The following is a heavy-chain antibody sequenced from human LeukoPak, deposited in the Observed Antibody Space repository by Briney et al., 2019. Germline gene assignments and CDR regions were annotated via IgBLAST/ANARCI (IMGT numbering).Heavy chain of an antibody. CDR1: GFTFSSYA. V-gene: IGHV3-64D*06. D-gene: IGHD3-9*01. CDR2: ISSNGGST. CDR3: VKHYDILTGLGYYFDY. Sequence: GGSLRLSCSASGFTFSSYAMHWVRQAPGKGLGYVSAISSNGGSTYYADSVKGRFTISRDNSKNTLYLQMSSLRAEDTAVYYCVKHYDILTGLGYYFDYWGQGTLVTVSS. J-gene: IGHJ4*02.